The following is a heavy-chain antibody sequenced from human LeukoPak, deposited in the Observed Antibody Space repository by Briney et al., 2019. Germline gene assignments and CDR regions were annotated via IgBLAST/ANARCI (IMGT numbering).Heavy chain of an antibody. Sequence: PGGSLRLSCAASGFTFSSYSMNWVRQAPGKGLEWVSSISSSSSYIYYADSVKGRFTISRDNAKNSLYLQMNSLRAEDTAVYYCARGDIAAGGAPFDYWGQGTLVTVSS. D-gene: IGHD6-13*01. CDR1: GFTFSSYS. CDR3: ARGDIAAGGAPFDY. V-gene: IGHV3-21*01. CDR2: ISSSSSYI. J-gene: IGHJ4*02.